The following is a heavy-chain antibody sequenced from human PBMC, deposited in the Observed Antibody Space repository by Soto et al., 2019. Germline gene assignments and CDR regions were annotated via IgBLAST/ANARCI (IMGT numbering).Heavy chain of an antibody. V-gene: IGHV1-18*01. J-gene: IGHJ4*02. CDR1: GYTFTSYG. CDR2: ISAYNGNT. CDR3: ASTHSGYDYSSGYFDY. D-gene: IGHD5-12*01. Sequence: ASVKVSCKASGYTFTSYGVSWVRQAPGQGLEWMGWISAYNGNTNYAQKLQGRVTMTTDTSTSTAYMELSSLRSEDTAVYYCASTHSGYDYSSGYFDYWGQGTLVTVSS.